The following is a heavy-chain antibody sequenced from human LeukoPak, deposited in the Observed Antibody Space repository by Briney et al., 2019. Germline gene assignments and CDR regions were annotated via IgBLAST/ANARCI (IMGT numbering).Heavy chain of an antibody. CDR3: ARGTRWQQRLDAFDI. CDR1: GGSISSGSYY. Sequence: PSETLSLTCTVSGGSISSGSYYWSWIRQPAGKGLEWIGRIYTSGSTNYNPSLKSRVTISVDTSKNQFSLKLRSVIAADTAVYYCARGTRWQQRLDAFDIWGQGTVVTVSS. CDR2: IYTSGST. D-gene: IGHD5-24*01. V-gene: IGHV4-61*02. J-gene: IGHJ3*02.